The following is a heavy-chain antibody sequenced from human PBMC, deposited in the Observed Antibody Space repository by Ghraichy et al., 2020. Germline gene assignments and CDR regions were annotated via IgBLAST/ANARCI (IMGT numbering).Heavy chain of an antibody. D-gene: IGHD3-10*01. Sequence: GGSLRLSCAASGFTFSSYGMHWVRQAPGKGLEWVAFIRYDGSNKYYADSVKGRFTISRDNSKNTLYLQMNSLRAEDTAVYYCAKYMNYYGSGSYYNVPFYYYGMDVWGQGTTVTVSS. CDR1: GFTFSSYG. J-gene: IGHJ6*02. V-gene: IGHV3-30*02. CDR2: IRYDGSNK. CDR3: AKYMNYYGSGSYYNVPFYYYGMDV.